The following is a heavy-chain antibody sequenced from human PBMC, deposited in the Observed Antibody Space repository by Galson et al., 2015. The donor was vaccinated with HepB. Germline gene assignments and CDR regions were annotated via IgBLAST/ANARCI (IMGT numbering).Heavy chain of an antibody. CDR2: ISSSTSTI. CDR1: GFTFSSYS. D-gene: IGHD5-24*01. J-gene: IGHJ4*02. CDR3: ARGDGSDY. Sequence: SLRLSCAASGFTFSSYSMNWVRQAPGKGLEWVSYISSSTSTIYYADSVKGRFTISRDNAKYSLYLQMNSLRAEDTAVYYCARGDGSDYWGQGTLVTVSS. V-gene: IGHV3-48*04.